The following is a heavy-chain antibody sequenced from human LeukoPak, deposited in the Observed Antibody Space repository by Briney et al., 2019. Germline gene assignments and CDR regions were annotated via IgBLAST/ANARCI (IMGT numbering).Heavy chain of an antibody. CDR2: IYRSGST. V-gene: IGHV4-38-2*02. D-gene: IGHD1-26*01. CDR1: GYSISSGYY. CDR3: ARVSGSYFSDY. Sequence: SETLSLTCIVSGYSISSGYYWGWIRQSPGKGLEWIGTIYRSGSTYYNPSLKSRVTISVDTSKNQFSLKLSSVTAADTAVYYCARVSGSYFSDYWGQGTLVTVSS. J-gene: IGHJ4*01.